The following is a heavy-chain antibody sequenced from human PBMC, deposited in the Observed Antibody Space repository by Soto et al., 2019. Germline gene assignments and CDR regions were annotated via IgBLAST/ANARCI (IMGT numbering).Heavy chain of an antibody. CDR1: GGSFSGYY. J-gene: IGHJ5*02. D-gene: IGHD3-22*01. Sequence: QVQLQQWGAGLLKPSETLSLTCAVYGGSFSGYYWSWIRQPPGKGLEWIGEINHSGSTNYNPSLKSRVTISVDTSKNQFSLKLSSVTAADTAVYYCARVGYYDSTITNWFDPWGQETLVTVSS. V-gene: IGHV4-34*01. CDR2: INHSGST. CDR3: ARVGYYDSTITNWFDP.